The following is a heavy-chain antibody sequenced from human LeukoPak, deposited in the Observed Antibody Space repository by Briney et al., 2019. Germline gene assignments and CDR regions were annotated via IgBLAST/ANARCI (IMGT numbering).Heavy chain of an antibody. D-gene: IGHD3-10*01. V-gene: IGHV3-21*01. J-gene: IGHJ4*02. Sequence: GGSLRLSCAASGFSFSTYPMSWVRQAPGKGLEWVSSISSSSSYIYYADSVKGRFTISRDNAKNSLYLQMNSLRAEDTAVYYCARDGKLGFAYYFDYWGQGTLVTVSS. CDR1: GFSFSTYP. CDR3: ARDGKLGFAYYFDY. CDR2: ISSSSSYI.